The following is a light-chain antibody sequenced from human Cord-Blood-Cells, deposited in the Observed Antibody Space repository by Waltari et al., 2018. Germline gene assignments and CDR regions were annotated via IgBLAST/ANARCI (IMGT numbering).Light chain of an antibody. V-gene: IGKV1-39*01. J-gene: IGKJ2*02. CDR2: SAS. Sequence: DIQRLQSPSPLSASVGDRVTLTCRASQRISSYLNWYQQKSGKAPKLLIYSASSLQSGGPSRFSGSGSWTDFTLTIISLQPEEFATYYCQQSYSTPCTFGQGTKLEIK. CDR1: QRISSY. CDR3: QQSYSTPCT.